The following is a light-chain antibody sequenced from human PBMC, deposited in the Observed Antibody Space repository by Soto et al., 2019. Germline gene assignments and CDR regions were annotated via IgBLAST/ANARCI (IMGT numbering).Light chain of an antibody. Sequence: DIQMTQSPSSLSASVGDRVTITCQASQDTSNYLNWYQQKSGKAPKLLIYDASNLETGVPSRFSGSGSGTDFTFTISSLQPEDIATYYCQQYDDLPITFGQGTRLEIK. CDR3: QQYDDLPIT. CDR1: QDTSNY. CDR2: DAS. J-gene: IGKJ5*01. V-gene: IGKV1-33*01.